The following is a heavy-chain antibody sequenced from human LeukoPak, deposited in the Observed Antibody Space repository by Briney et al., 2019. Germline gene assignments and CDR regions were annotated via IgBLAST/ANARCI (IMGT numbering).Heavy chain of an antibody. D-gene: IGHD3-10*01. Sequence: PSESLSLTCTVSGDSISYYYGSWVRHPARKGREWVGRIYSRGSPNYHPSLKGRVTMSVATSKHQFSLKVDSVAAADTALFYCARDYGSDYYGSGSYYRGYNWFDPWGQGTLVTVSS. CDR3: ARDYGSDYYGSGSYYRGYNWFDP. CDR2: IYSRGSP. V-gene: IGHV4-4*07. CDR1: GDSISYYY. J-gene: IGHJ5*02.